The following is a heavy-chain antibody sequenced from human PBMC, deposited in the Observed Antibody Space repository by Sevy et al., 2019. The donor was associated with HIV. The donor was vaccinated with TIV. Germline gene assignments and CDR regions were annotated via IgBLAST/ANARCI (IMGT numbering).Heavy chain of an antibody. Sequence: SETLSLTCTVSAGSISSGGYYWSWIRQHPGKGLEWIGYIYYSGSTYYNPSLKSRVTISVDTSKNQFSLKLSSVTAADTAVYYCARAVLYDSSGYYYDAFDIWGQGTMVTVSS. CDR3: ARAVLYDSSGYYYDAFDI. CDR1: AGSISSGGYY. V-gene: IGHV4-31*03. D-gene: IGHD3-22*01. CDR2: IYYSGST. J-gene: IGHJ3*02.